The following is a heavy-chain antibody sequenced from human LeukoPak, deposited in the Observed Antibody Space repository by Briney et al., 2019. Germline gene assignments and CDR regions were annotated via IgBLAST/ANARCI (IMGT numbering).Heavy chain of an antibody. Sequence: GRSLRLSCAASGFTFDEYGMHWVRQAPGKGLEWVSLISGDGGSTFYADSVKGRFTISRDNSKNSLYLQMDRLRTEDTALYYCAKDQWQAGGFDYWGQGTLVTVSS. D-gene: IGHD6-19*01. V-gene: IGHV3-43*02. CDR3: AKDQWQAGGFDY. J-gene: IGHJ4*02. CDR1: GFTFDEYG. CDR2: ISGDGGST.